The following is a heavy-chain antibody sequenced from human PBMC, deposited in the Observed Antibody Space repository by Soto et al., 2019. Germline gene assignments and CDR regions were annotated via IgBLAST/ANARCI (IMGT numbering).Heavy chain of an antibody. CDR1: GFTFSNYA. J-gene: IGHJ4*02. D-gene: IGHD1-26*01. CDR2: ISGSGGST. CDR3: AKVPVGATGRFDY. Sequence: PGGSLRLSCAGSGFTFSNYAMSWVRQAPGKGLAWVSAISGSGGSTYYADSVKGRFTISRDNSKNTLYLQMNSLRAEDTALYYCAKVPVGATGRFDYWGQGTWSPSPQ. V-gene: IGHV3-23*01.